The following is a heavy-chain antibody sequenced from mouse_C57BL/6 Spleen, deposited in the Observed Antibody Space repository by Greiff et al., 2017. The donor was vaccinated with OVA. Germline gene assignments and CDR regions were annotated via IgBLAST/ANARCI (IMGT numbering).Heavy chain of an antibody. D-gene: IGHD1-1*01. CDR3: ARWGDTVVAKAMDY. J-gene: IGHJ4*01. CDR1: GYTFTSYT. Sequence: QVQLQQSGAELARPGASVKMSCKASGYTFTSYTMHWVKQRPGQGLEWIGYINPSGGYTKYTQKFQDKATLTADKSSSTAYMQLSSLTSEDSAVYYCARWGDTVVAKAMDYWGQGTSVTVSS. CDR2: INPSGGYT. V-gene: IGHV1-4*01.